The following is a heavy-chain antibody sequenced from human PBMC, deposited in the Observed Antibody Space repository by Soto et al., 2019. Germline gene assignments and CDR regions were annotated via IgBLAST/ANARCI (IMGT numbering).Heavy chain of an antibody. V-gene: IGHV4-31*03. CDR3: ASGGYSGYDLDY. Sequence: SETLSLTCTVSGGSISSGGYYWSWIRQHPGKGLEWIGYIYYSGSTYYNPSLKSRVTISVDTSKNQFPLKLSSVTAADTAVYYWASGGYSGYDLDYWGQGTLVTVSS. CDR2: IYYSGST. J-gene: IGHJ4*02. CDR1: GGSISSGGYY. D-gene: IGHD5-12*01.